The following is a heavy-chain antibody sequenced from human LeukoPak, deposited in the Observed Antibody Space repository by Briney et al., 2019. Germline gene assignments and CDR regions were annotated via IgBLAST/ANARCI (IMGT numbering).Heavy chain of an antibody. V-gene: IGHV3-33*01. Sequence: GGSLRLSCAASGFTFSSYGMHWVRQAPGKGLEWVAVIWYDGSNKYYADSVKGRFTISRDNSKNTLYLQMNSLRVEDTAVYYCARGLAVYGMDVWGQGTTVTVSS. CDR2: IWYDGSNK. CDR3: ARGLAVYGMDV. J-gene: IGHJ6*02. CDR1: GFTFSSYG. D-gene: IGHD3-16*01.